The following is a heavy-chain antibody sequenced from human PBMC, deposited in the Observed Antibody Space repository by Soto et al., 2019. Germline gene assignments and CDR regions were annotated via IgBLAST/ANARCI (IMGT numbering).Heavy chain of an antibody. D-gene: IGHD6-6*01. Sequence: PSETLSLTCTVSGGSISSYYWSWIRQPPGKGLEWIGYIYYSGSTNYNPSLKSRVTISVDTSKNQFSLKLSSVTAADTAAYYCARVWQLAEYNWFDPWGQGTLVTVSS. CDR2: IYYSGST. V-gene: IGHV4-59*01. CDR1: GGSISSYY. J-gene: IGHJ5*02. CDR3: ARVWQLAEYNWFDP.